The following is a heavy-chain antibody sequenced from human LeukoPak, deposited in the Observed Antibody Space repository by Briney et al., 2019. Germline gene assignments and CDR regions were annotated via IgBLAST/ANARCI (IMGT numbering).Heavy chain of an antibody. CDR1: GGTFSSYA. V-gene: IGHV1-69*13. CDR2: IIPIFGTA. J-gene: IGHJ4*02. Sequence: SVKVSCKDSGGTFSSYAISRVRQAPGQGLEWMGGIIPIFGTANYAQKFQGRVTITADESTSTAYMELSSLRSEDTAVYYCARDCSVVTCYHAFDYWGQGTLVPVSS. D-gene: IGHD2-15*01. CDR3: ARDCSVVTCYHAFDY.